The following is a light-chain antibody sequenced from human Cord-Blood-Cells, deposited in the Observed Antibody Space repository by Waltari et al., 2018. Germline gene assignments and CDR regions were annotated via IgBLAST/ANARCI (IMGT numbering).Light chain of an antibody. CDR2: AAS. Sequence: IQMTQSPSSMSAYVGNRVNITCRASQSISSYLNWYQQKPGKAPKLLIYAASSLQSGVPSRFSGSGSGTDFTLTISSLQPEDFATYYCQQSYSTPLTFGGGTKVEIK. V-gene: IGKV1-39*01. CDR3: QQSYSTPLT. CDR1: QSISSY. J-gene: IGKJ4*01.